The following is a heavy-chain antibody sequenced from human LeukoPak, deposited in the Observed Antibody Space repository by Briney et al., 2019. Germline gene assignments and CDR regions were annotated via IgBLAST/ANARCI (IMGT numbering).Heavy chain of an antibody. CDR3: ARDIYRGYSYYFDY. V-gene: IGHV1-18*01. CDR2: ISAYNGNT. CDR1: GYTFTSSG. Sequence: ASVKVSCKASGYTFTSSGISWVRQDPGQGLEWMGWISAYNGNTNYAQKLQGRVTMTTDTSTSTAYMELRSLRSDDTAVYYCARDIYRGYSYYFDYWGQGTLVTVSS. J-gene: IGHJ4*02. D-gene: IGHD5-12*01.